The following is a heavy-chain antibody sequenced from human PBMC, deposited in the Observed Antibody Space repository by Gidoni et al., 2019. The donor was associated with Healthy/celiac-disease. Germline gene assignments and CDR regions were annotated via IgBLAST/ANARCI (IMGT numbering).Heavy chain of an antibody. Sequence: EVQLVESGGGLVQPGGSLRLSCAASGFTFSSYWLSWVRQAPGKGLEWVANIKQDGSEKYYVDSVKGRFTISRDNAKNSLYLQMNSLRAEDTAVYYCASLDYGTGGYFDYWGQGTLVTVSS. CDR3: ASLDYGTGGYFDY. CDR2: IKQDGSEK. D-gene: IGHD4-17*01. V-gene: IGHV3-7*01. J-gene: IGHJ4*02. CDR1: GFTFSSYW.